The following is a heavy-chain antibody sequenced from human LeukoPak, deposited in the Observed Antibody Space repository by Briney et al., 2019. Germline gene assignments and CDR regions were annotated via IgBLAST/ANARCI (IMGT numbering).Heavy chain of an antibody. CDR2: IIPILGIA. CDR3: ARDGTTGNIAAAGTLFDP. Sequence: WASVKVSCKASGGTFSSYAISWVRQAPGQGLEWMGRIIPILGIANYAQKFQGRVTITADKSTSTAYMELSSLRSEDTAVYYCARDGTTGNIAAAGTLFDPWGQGTLVTVSS. V-gene: IGHV1-69*04. J-gene: IGHJ5*02. D-gene: IGHD6-13*01. CDR1: GGTFSSYA.